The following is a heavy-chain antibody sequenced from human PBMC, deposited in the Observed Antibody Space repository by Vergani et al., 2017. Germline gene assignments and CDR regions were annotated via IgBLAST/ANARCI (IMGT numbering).Heavy chain of an antibody. CDR2: ISGSGGST. D-gene: IGHD2-2*01. CDR3: TTECIVVVPAARAVRAFDI. J-gene: IGHJ3*02. Sequence: EVQLLESGGGLVQPGGSLRLSCAASGFTFSSYAMSWVRQAPGKGLEWVSAISGSGGSTYYADSVKGRFTISRDNSKNTLYLQMNSLKTEDPAVYYCTTECIVVVPAARAVRAFDIWGQGTMVTVSS. CDR1: GFTFSSYA. V-gene: IGHV3-23*01.